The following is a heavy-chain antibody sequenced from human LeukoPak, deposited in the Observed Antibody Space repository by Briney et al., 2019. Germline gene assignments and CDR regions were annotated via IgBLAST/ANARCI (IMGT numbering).Heavy chain of an antibody. CDR1: GVSVSDGRYY. Sequence: PSQTLSLTCSVSGVSVSDGRYYWTWIRQHPGKGLEWIGYKYYSGSPKYNPSLKSRLTISIDTSKNQFSLHLSSVTAADTATYYCATPYCSSISCLDVFNMWGQGTRVTVSS. CDR2: KYYSGSP. J-gene: IGHJ3*02. V-gene: IGHV4-31*03. D-gene: IGHD2-2*01. CDR3: ATPYCSSISCLDVFNM.